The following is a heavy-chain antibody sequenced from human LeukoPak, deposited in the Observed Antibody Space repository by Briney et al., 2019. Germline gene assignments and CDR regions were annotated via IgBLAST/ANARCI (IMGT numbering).Heavy chain of an antibody. J-gene: IGHJ4*02. CDR2: ITSSNNYI. CDR1: GFTFSSYS. D-gene: IGHD6-6*01. CDR3: ARDSLHPSSLHYYFDY. V-gene: IGHV3-21*01. Sequence: GGSLRLSCAASGFTFSSYSMNWVRQAPGKGLEWVSSITSSNNYIYYADSVKGRFTISRDNAKNSLYLQMSSLRAEDTAVYYCARDSLHPSSLHYYFDYWGQGTLVTASS.